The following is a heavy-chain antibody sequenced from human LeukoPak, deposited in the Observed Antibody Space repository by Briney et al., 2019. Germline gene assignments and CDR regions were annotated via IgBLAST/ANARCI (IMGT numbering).Heavy chain of an antibody. CDR3: ARRLAAAGIRGRYFDY. CDR1: GGSFSGYY. J-gene: IGHJ4*02. D-gene: IGHD6-13*01. V-gene: IGHV4-34*01. Sequence: SETLSLTCAVYGGSFSGYYWSWIRQPPGKGLEWIGEINHSGSTNYNPSLKSRVTISVDTSKNQFSLKLSSVTAADTAVYYCARRLAAAGIRGRYFDYWGQGTLVTVSS. CDR2: INHSGST.